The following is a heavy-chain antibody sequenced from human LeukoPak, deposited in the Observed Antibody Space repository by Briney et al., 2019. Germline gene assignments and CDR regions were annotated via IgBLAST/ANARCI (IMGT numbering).Heavy chain of an antibody. Sequence: PGGSLRLSCVASGFTFTDYGIHWVRPAPGKGLEWVANIKQDGSEKYYVDSVKGRFTISRDNAKNSLYLQMNSLRAEDTAVYYCARRAGPMIVVVNYSGSAFDIWGQGTMVTVSS. V-gene: IGHV3-7*01. CDR2: IKQDGSEK. CDR3: ARRAGPMIVVVNYSGSAFDI. D-gene: IGHD3-22*01. J-gene: IGHJ3*02. CDR1: GFTFTDYG.